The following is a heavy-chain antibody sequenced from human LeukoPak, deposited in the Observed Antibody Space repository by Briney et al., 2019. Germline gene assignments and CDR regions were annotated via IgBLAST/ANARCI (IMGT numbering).Heavy chain of an antibody. Sequence: GGSLRLSCAASGFTFSSYAMSWVRQAPGKGLEWVSAISGSGGSTYYADSVKGRFTISRDNSKNTLYLQINSLRAEDTAVYYCARDPGYDYGFDYWGQGTLVTVSS. CDR3: ARDPGYDYGFDY. J-gene: IGHJ4*02. CDR1: GFTFSSYA. D-gene: IGHD5-18*01. V-gene: IGHV3-23*01. CDR2: ISGSGGST.